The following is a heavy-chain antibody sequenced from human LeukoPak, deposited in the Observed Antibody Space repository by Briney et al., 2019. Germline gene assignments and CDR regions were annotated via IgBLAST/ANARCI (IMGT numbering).Heavy chain of an antibody. Sequence: ASVKVSCKVSGYTFTGYYMHWVRQAPGQGLEWMGWINPNSGGTNYAQKFQGRVTMTRDTSISTAYMELIRLRSDDTAVYYCARDLDGSGNSDWGQGTLVTVSS. CDR3: ARDLDGSGNSD. V-gene: IGHV1-2*02. D-gene: IGHD3-10*01. CDR2: INPNSGGT. CDR1: GYTFTGYY. J-gene: IGHJ4*02.